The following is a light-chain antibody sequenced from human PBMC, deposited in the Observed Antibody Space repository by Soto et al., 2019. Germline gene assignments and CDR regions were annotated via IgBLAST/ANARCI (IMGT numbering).Light chain of an antibody. V-gene: IGKV1-5*01. Sequence: DIHMTQSPPTLSASVGERVTITCRASQSIRHYLAWYQQMPGKAPKLLIYGASTLQSGVPSRFSGSGSGTEFTLTISSLQPDDFGTYFCQHHNSYSQTFGQGTKADIK. CDR3: QHHNSYSQT. CDR1: QSIRHY. J-gene: IGKJ1*01. CDR2: GAS.